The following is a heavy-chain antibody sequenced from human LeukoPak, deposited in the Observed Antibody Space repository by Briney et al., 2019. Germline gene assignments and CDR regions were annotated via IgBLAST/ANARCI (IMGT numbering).Heavy chain of an antibody. CDR3: ATFTNPYYFDY. CDR1: GYTFTSYG. Sequence: ASVKVSCKASGYTFTSYGISWVRQAPGQGLEWMGWISAYNGNTSYAQKLQGRVTMTTDTSTSTAYMELRSLRSDDTAVYYCATFTNPYYFDYWGQGTLVTVSS. CDR2: ISAYNGNT. J-gene: IGHJ4*02. V-gene: IGHV1-18*01.